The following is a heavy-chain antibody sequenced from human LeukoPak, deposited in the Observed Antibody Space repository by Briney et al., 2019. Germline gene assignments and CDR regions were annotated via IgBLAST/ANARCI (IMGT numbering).Heavy chain of an antibody. CDR3: AKTLRSEDWFDP. V-gene: IGHV4-31*03. CDR1: GGSISSGGYY. CDR2: IYYSGST. J-gene: IGHJ5*02. Sequence: SQTLSLTCTVSGGSISSGGYYWSWIRQHPGKGLEWIGYIYYSGSTYYNPSLKSRVTISVDTSKNQFSLKLSSVTAADTAVYYCAKTLRSEDWFDPWGQGTLVTVSS. D-gene: IGHD3-3*01.